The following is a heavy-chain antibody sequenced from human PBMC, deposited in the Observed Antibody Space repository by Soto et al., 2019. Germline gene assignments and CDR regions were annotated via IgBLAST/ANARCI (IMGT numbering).Heavy chain of an antibody. V-gene: IGHV1-69*01. CDR3: ARDGSGYRSRASPMDV. D-gene: IGHD3-22*01. CDR2: IIPIFGTA. CDR1: GDTFSSYA. Sequence: QVQLVQSGAEVQKPGSSVKVSCKASGDTFSSYAISWVRQAPGQGLEWMGGIIPIFGTANYAQKFQGRVTITADESTSTAYMELSSLRSEDTAVYYCARDGSGYRSRASPMDVWGPGTTVTVSS. J-gene: IGHJ6*02.